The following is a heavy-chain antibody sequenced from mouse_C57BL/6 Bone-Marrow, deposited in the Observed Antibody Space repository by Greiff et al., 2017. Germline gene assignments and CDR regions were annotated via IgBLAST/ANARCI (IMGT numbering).Heavy chain of an antibody. V-gene: IGHV5-9-1*02. J-gene: IGHJ4*01. D-gene: IGHD1-1*01. CDR2: ISSGGDYI. Sequence: EVNVVESGAGLVKPGGSLKLSCAASGFTFSSYAMSWVRQTPEKRLEWVAYISSGGDYIYYADTVKGRFTISRDNARNTLYLQMSSLKSEDTAMYYCTREGYYYGSRVYAMDYWGQGTSVTVSS. CDR3: TREGYYYGSRVYAMDY. CDR1: GFTFSSYA.